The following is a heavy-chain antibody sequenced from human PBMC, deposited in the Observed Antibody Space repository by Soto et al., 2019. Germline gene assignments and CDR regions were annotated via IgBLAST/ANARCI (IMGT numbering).Heavy chain of an antibody. CDR1: GFTFSSYA. Sequence: EVQLLESGGGLEQPGGSLRLSCAASGFTFSSYAMSWVRQAPGKGLEWVSAISGSGGSTYYADSVKGRFTISRDNSKNTLNLQMNSLRAEETAVYSCRRAPLGVTIIFDIGAKGTMFTVSS. CDR2: ISGSGGST. V-gene: IGHV3-23*01. J-gene: IGHJ3*02. CDR3: RRAPLGVTIIFDI. D-gene: IGHD4-4*01.